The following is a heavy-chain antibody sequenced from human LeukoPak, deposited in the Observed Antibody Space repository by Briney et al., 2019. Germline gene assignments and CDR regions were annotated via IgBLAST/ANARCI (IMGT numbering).Heavy chain of an antibody. V-gene: IGHV1-2*02. CDR1: FXGXX. J-gene: IGHJ4*02. CDR3: GRXXSGYXXXDY. CDR2: INPNSGGT. D-gene: IGHD5-12*01. Sequence: FXGXXMHRVRQAPGQGXEWXGWINPNSGGTNYAQKFQGRVTMTRDTAISTDYMELSRLRSDDTAVYYCGRXXSGYXXXDYWGQXTXVTVSS.